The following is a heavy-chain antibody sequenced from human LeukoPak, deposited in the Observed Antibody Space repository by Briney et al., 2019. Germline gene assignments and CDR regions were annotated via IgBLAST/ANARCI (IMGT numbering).Heavy chain of an antibody. V-gene: IGHV3-9*01. CDR3: AEDGRWLQLEYYFDY. Sequence: PGGSLRLSCAASGFTFDDYAMHWVRQAPGKGLEWVSTIGWNSGSIGYADSVKGRFTISRDNAKNSPYLQMNSLRAEDTAFYYCAEDGRWLQLEYYFDYWGQGTLVTVSS. CDR2: IGWNSGSI. J-gene: IGHJ4*02. CDR1: GFTFDDYA. D-gene: IGHD5-24*01.